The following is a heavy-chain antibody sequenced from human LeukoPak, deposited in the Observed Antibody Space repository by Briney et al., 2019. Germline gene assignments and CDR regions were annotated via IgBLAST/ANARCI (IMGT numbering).Heavy chain of an antibody. J-gene: IGHJ3*02. CDR2: ISYDGSNK. D-gene: IGHD3-16*01. V-gene: IGHV3-30*18. CDR3: AKEVRGDAFDI. Sequence: PGRSLRLSCVASEFTFRSYDMPWVRQAPGKGLEWVAVISYDGSNKDYADSVKGRFTISRDNTKNTLFLQMNSLRAEDTAVYYCAKEVRGDAFDIWGQGTMVTVSS. CDR1: EFTFRSYD.